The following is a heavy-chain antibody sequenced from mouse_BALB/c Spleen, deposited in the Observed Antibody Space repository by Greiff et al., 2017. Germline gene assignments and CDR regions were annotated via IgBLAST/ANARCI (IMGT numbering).Heavy chain of an antibody. CDR2: ISSGGSYT. J-gene: IGHJ2*01. CDR3: ARHGDYGNFFDY. D-gene: IGHD2-1*01. CDR1: GFTFSSYA. V-gene: IGHV5-9-3*01. Sequence: EVQLVESGGGLVKPGGSLKLSCAASGFTFSSYAMSWVRQTPEKRLEWVATISSGGSYTYYPDSVKGRFTISRDNAKNTLYLQMSSLRSEDTAMYYCARHGDYGNFFDYWGQGTTLTVSS.